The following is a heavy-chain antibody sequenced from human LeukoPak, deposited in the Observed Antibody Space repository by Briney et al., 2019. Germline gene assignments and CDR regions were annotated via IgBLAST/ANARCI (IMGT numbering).Heavy chain of an antibody. V-gene: IGHV1-69-2*01. CDR2: VDPEDGET. J-gene: IGHJ4*02. CDR3: ATGLGYCSSTSCPDY. D-gene: IGHD2-2*01. CDR1: GYTFTDYY. Sequence: ATVKISCKVSGYTFTDYYMHWVQQAPGKGLEWMGLVDPEDGETIYAEKFQGRVTITADTSTDTAYMELSSLRSEDTAAYYCATGLGYCSSTSCPDYWGQGTLVTVSS.